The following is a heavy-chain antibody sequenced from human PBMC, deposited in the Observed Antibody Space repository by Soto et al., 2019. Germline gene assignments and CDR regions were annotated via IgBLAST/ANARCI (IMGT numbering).Heavy chain of an antibody. CDR1: GYPFSDHY. CDR3: AREPDSTTTPDGISSGHGWFDP. Sequence: QVTLVQSGPEVTTPGASVKVSCRASGYPFSDHYIHWVRQAPGHGFEWMGWINPKSGDTNYIKKFHDWVTMTRDTSVNTVYLKSRSLKVDDTAVYYCAREPDSTTTPDGISSGHGWFDPWGQGTLVTVTS. J-gene: IGHJ5*02. CDR2: INPKSGDT. V-gene: IGHV1-2*04. D-gene: IGHD6-19*01.